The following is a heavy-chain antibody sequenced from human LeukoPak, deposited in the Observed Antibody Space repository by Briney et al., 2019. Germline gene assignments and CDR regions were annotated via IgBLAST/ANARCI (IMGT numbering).Heavy chain of an antibody. D-gene: IGHD3-22*01. CDR1: GFIFSSYS. V-gene: IGHV3-48*02. CDR2: ISISNHAI. J-gene: IGHJ4*02. Sequence: GGSLRLSCAASGFIFSSYSMSWVRQAPGKGLEWLSYISISNHAIYYANPVKGRFTISRDNAKNSLFLQMNSLRDEDTAVYYCARGYYSLGYFDYWGQGALVSVSS. CDR3: ARGYYSLGYFDY.